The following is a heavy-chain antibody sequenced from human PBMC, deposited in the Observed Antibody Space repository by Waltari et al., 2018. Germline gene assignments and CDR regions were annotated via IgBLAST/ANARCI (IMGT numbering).Heavy chain of an antibody. CDR3: ARQTWIQLWLYAFDI. CDR2: IYYSGST. Sequence: QLQLQASGPGLVKPSEPLSLTCTVPGGSISSSSYYWGWIRQPPGKGLEWIGSIYYSGSTYYNPSLKSRVTISVDTSKNQFSLKLSSVTAADTAVYYCARQTWIQLWLYAFDIWGQGTMVTVSS. V-gene: IGHV4-39*01. J-gene: IGHJ3*02. CDR1: GGSISSSSYY. D-gene: IGHD5-18*01.